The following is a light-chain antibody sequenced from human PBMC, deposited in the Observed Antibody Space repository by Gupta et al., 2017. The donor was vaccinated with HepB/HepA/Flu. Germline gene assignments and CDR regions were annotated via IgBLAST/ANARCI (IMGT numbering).Light chain of an antibody. Sequence: DVVMTQSPLSLPVTLGQPASISCRSSQGLVYSDGNTYLNWFHQRPGQSPRRLIYKVSNRDARVADTFSGSESCNMYTLMIIRVVAADVVIYYFRQASHWPLTFGGGTKVEIK. CDR2: KVS. J-gene: IGKJ4*01. CDR1: QGLVYSDGNTY. V-gene: IGKV2-30*01. CDR3: RQASHWPLT.